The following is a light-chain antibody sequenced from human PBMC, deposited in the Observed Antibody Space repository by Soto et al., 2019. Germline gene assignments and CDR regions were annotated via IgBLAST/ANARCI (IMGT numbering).Light chain of an antibody. CDR3: AAWDDSLSGWL. CDR2: SNN. J-gene: IGLJ3*02. CDR1: SSNIGGNY. V-gene: IGLV1-47*02. Sequence: QSVLTQPPSASGTPGQRVTISCSGSSSNIGGNYVYWYQQLPGTAPHLLIYSNNKRPSGVPDRCSGSQSVTSASLTTSGPRSEDEGDYYCAAWDDSLSGWLFGGWTKRPVL.